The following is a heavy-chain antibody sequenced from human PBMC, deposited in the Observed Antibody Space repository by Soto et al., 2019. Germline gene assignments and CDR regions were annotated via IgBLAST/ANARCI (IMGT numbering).Heavy chain of an antibody. CDR2: ISSSSSYI. D-gene: IGHD2-2*01. CDR1: GFTFSSYS. V-gene: IGHV3-21*01. Sequence: PGGSLRLSCAASGFTFSSYSMNWVRQAPGKGLEWVSSISSSSSYIYYADSVKGRFTISRDNAKNSLYLQMNSLRAEDTAVYYCASFCSTSCHDFDYWGQGTLVTVSS. CDR3: ASFCSTSCHDFDY. J-gene: IGHJ4*02.